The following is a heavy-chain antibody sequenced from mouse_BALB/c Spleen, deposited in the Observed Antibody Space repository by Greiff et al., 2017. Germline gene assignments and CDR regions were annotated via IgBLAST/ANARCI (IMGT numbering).Heavy chain of an antibody. CDR1: GYSITSDYA. J-gene: IGHJ4*01. Sequence: EVQLQESGPGLVKPSQSLSLTCTVTGYSITSDYAWNWIRQFPGNKLEWMGYISYSGSTSYNPSLKSRISITRDTSKNQFFLQLNSVTTEDTATYYCARGGIYAMDYWGQGTSVTVSS. CDR2: ISYSGST. CDR3: ARGGIYAMDY. V-gene: IGHV3-2*02.